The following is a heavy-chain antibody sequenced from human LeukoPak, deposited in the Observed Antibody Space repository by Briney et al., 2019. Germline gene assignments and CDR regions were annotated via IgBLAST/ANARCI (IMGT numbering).Heavy chain of an antibody. CDR1: GGSFSGYY. CDR2: INHSGST. J-gene: IGHJ4*02. V-gene: IGHV4-34*01. Sequence: SSETLSLTCAVYGGSFSGYYWSWIRQPPGKGLEWIGEINHSGSTNYNPSLKSRVTISVDTSKNQFSLKLSSVTAADTAVYYCARETRSYGGNSRRFTYFDYWGQGTLVTVSS. CDR3: ARETRSYGGNSRRFTYFDY. D-gene: IGHD4-23*01.